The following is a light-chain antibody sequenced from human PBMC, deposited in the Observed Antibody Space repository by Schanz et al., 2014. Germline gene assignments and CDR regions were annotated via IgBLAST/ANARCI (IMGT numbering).Light chain of an antibody. CDR2: KAS. CDR1: QSISSW. V-gene: IGKV1-5*03. Sequence: DIQMTQSPSTLSASVGARVTIACRARQSISSWLAWYQQKPGKAPKLLIYKASSLESGVPSRFSGSGSGTEFTLTISSLQPEDCGSYFCQEYEGSLYTFGQGTKVGIK. J-gene: IGKJ2*01. CDR3: QEYEGSLYT.